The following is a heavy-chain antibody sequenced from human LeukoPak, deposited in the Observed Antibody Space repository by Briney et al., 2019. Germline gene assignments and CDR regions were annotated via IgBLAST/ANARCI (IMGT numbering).Heavy chain of an antibody. J-gene: IGHJ6*02. CDR3: AGYSSSWFTVDYYYGMDV. V-gene: IGHV3-30*03. CDR1: GFTFSSYG. Sequence: GGSLRLSCAASGFTFSSYGMHWVRQAPGKGLEWVAVISYDGSNKYYADSVKGRFTISRDNSKNTLYLQMNSLRAEDTAVYYCAGYSSSWFTVDYYYGMDVWGQGTTVTVSS. CDR2: ISYDGSNK. D-gene: IGHD6-13*01.